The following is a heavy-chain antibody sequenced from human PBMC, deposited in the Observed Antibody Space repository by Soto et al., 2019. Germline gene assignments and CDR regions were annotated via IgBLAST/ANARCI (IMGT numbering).Heavy chain of an antibody. CDR2: INHSGTT. Sequence: PSETLSLTCDVNGGSFRNYYWTWICQPPGKGLEWIGEINHSGTTNLNPSLEGRVTMSVDTSNNRFSLRLTSLTAADTAVYYCARLHTSSPYYYFSDMDVWGQGTTVTVS. CDR3: ARLHTSSPYYYFSDMDV. D-gene: IGHD6-6*01. V-gene: IGHV4-34*01. J-gene: IGHJ6*02. CDR1: GGSFRNYY.